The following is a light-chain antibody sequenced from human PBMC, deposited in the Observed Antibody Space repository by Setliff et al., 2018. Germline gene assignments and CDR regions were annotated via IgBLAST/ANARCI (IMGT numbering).Light chain of an antibody. V-gene: IGLV2-14*03. Sequence: QSVLGQPASVSGSPGQSITISCTGTSSDVGGYNYVSWYQQHPGKAPKLMIYDVSNRPSGVSNRFSGSKSGNTASLTISGLQAEDETDYYCSSYTSSSASYVFGTGTKVT. CDR2: DVS. CDR3: SSYTSSSASYV. CDR1: SSDVGGYNY. J-gene: IGLJ1*01.